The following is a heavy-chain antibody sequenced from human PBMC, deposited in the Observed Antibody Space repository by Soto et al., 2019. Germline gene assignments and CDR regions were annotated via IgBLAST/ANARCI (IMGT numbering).Heavy chain of an antibody. Sequence: QVQLQESGPGLVKPSQTLSLTCTVSGGSISSGGYYWSWIRQHPGKGLEWIGYIYYSGCTYYNPSLKSRVTRSEDPSKNRFSVKLSPVTAADTAVDYCARGSSMLPLDYLGQGTLVTVSS. D-gene: IGHD3-3*02. CDR3: ARGSSMLPLDY. V-gene: IGHV4-31*03. CDR2: IYYSGCT. J-gene: IGHJ4*02. CDR1: GGSISSGGYY.